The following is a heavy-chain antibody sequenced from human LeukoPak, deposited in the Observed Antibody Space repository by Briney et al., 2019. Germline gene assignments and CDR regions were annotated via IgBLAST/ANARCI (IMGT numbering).Heavy chain of an antibody. J-gene: IGHJ4*02. CDR2: INWNGGST. CDR1: GFTFSNYG. CDR3: ARGYGLVLDY. D-gene: IGHD5-18*01. Sequence: PGGSLRLSCAASGFTFSNYGMSWVRQAPGKGLEWVSGINWNGGSTGYADSVKGRFTISRDNAKNSLYLQMNSLRAEDTALYYCARGYGLVLDYWGQGTLVTVSS. V-gene: IGHV3-20*04.